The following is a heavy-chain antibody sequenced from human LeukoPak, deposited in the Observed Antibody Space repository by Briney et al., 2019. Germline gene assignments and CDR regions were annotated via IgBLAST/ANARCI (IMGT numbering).Heavy chain of an antibody. Sequence: SETLSLTCTVSGYSISSGYYWGWIRQRPGKGLEWIGSIFQSGSTYYNPSLKSRVTLSVDTSKNQFSLKLSSVTAADTAGYYCARARNPRDGFDYWGQGPLVTVSS. D-gene: IGHD1-14*01. J-gene: IGHJ4*02. CDR1: GYSISSGYY. CDR3: ARARNPRDGFDY. V-gene: IGHV4-38-2*02. CDR2: IFQSGST.